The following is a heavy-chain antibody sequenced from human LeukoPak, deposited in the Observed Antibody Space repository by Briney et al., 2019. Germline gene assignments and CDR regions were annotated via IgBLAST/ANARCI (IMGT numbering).Heavy chain of an antibody. Sequence: GGSLILSCAASGFTFSSYGMHWVRQAPGKGLEWVVVIWYDGSNKYYADSVKGRFTISRDNSKNTLYLQMNSLRAEDTAVYYCARAAVADYFDYWGQGTLVTVSS. CDR2: IWYDGSNK. J-gene: IGHJ4*02. D-gene: IGHD6-19*01. CDR3: ARAAVADYFDY. V-gene: IGHV3-33*01. CDR1: GFTFSSYG.